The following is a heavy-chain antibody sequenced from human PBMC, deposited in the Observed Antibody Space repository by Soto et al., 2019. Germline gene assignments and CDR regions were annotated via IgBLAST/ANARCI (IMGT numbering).Heavy chain of an antibody. Sequence: GGSLRLSCAASGFTFSSYGMHWVRQAPGKGLEWVAVISYDGSNKYYADSVKGRFTISRDNSKNTLYLQMNSLRAEDTAVYYCAKDPWYDFWSGYYSNYMDVWGKGTTVTVSS. CDR3: AKDPWYDFWSGYYSNYMDV. J-gene: IGHJ6*03. CDR1: GFTFSSYG. D-gene: IGHD3-3*01. V-gene: IGHV3-30*18. CDR2: ISYDGSNK.